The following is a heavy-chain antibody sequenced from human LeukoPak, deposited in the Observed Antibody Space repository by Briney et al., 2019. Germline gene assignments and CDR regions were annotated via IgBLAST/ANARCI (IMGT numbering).Heavy chain of an antibody. CDR3: VTSGGLHSNTLSV. J-gene: IGHJ3*01. V-gene: IGHV1-2*02. CDR2: IDPNSGDP. D-gene: IGHD2-15*01. CDR1: GYSFNVYY. Sequence: ASLKVSCKGSGYSFNVYYMHWVRQAPGQGLQWMGWIDPNSGDPDYAQKFQGRVTMTRDLSITTAYMELTSRTSDDSAVYYCVTSGGLHSNTLSVWGHGTLLTVSS.